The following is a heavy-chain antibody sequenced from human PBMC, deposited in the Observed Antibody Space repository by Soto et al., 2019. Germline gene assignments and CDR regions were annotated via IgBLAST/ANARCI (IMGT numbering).Heavy chain of an antibody. V-gene: IGHV1-69*01. Sequence: QVQLVQSGAEVKKPGSSVKVSCKASGGTFSSYAISWVRQAPGQGLEWMGGIIRIFGTANYAQKFQGRVTITADESTSTAYMELSSLRSEDTAVYYCASGGGYCTNCVCRNQNYCYYGMDVWGQGTTVTVSS. CDR1: GGTFSSYA. J-gene: IGHJ6*02. CDR2: IIRIFGTA. D-gene: IGHD2-8*01. CDR3: ASGGGYCTNCVCRNQNYCYYGMDV.